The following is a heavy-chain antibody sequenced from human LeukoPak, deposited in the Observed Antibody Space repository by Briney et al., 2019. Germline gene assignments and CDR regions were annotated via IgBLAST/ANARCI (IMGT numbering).Heavy chain of an antibody. J-gene: IGHJ4*02. CDR1: GGSISPYY. CDR3: ARDLLVVVPAAPLGDY. D-gene: IGHD2-2*01. V-gene: IGHV4-4*07. Sequence: SETLSLTCTVSGGSISPYYWTWIRRSAGKGLDFIGRIHSGGTTNYNPSLASRVSLSVDTSNNQVSLRLSSVTAADTAVYYCARDLLVVVPAAPLGDYWGQGTLVTVSS. CDR2: IHSGGTT.